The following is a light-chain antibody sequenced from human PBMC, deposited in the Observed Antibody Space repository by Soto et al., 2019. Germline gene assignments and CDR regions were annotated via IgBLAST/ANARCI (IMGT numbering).Light chain of an antibody. V-gene: IGKV3-20*01. CDR1: QSVNSNY. CDR2: GAS. CDR3: HQYGGSPLT. Sequence: EIVLTQSPGTLSLSPGERATLSCRATQSVNSNYLAWYQQKLGQAPRLLIYGASSRPTGIPDRFSGSGSGTDFTLTISRLEPEDFAVYYCHQYGGSPLTFGGGTNVEI. J-gene: IGKJ4*01.